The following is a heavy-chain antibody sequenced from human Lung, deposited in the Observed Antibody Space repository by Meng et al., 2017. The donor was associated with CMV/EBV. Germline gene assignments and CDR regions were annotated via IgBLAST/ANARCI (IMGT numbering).Heavy chain of an antibody. CDR2: INSEGNII. V-gene: IGHV3-74*03. CDR3: VRGMGTD. CDR1: GFTFGTDW. D-gene: IGHD5-24*01. Sequence: GESXKISCGASGFTFGTDWMHWVRQAPGKGLVWVSRINSEGNIITYADSVKGRFTISRDNAKNTLYLQMLSLRVEDTAIYYCVRGMGTDWGQGILVTVSS. J-gene: IGHJ4*02.